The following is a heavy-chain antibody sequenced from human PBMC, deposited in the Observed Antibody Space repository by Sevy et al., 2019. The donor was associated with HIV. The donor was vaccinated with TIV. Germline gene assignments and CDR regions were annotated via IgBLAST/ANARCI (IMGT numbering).Heavy chain of an antibody. CDR3: ARDLLDCSSTSCYTANDC. J-gene: IGHJ4*02. V-gene: IGHV1-2*02. Sequence: ASVKVSCKASGYTFTGYYMHWVRQAPGQGLEWMGWINPNSGGTNYAQKFQGRVTMTRDTSISTAYMELSRLRSDDTAVYYCARDLLDCSSTSCYTANDCWGQGTLVTVSS. CDR1: GYTFTGYY. CDR2: INPNSGGT. D-gene: IGHD2-2*02.